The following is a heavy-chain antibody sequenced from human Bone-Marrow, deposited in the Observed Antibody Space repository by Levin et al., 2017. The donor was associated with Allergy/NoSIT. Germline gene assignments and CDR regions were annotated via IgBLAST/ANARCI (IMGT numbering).Heavy chain of an antibody. CDR3: ARGGLTTVFHF. Sequence: PGGSLRLSCAASGFIFNTYAMGWVRQAPGKGLEWVSGINFSGSGTYYADFVKGRFTISRDNSKNTVYLQMDSLRAEDTGVYYCARGGLTTVFHFWGQGTLVAVSS. D-gene: IGHD4-11*01. J-gene: IGHJ4*02. CDR2: INFSGSGT. V-gene: IGHV3-23*05. CDR1: GFIFNTYA.